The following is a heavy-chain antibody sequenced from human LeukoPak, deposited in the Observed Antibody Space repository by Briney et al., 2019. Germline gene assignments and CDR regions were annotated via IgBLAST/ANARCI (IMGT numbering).Heavy chain of an antibody. V-gene: IGHV3-74*01. D-gene: IGHD1-26*01. CDR3: ARGENSGSYFTIGNAFDI. J-gene: IGHJ3*02. Sequence: GGSLRLSCAASGFTFSSYWMHWVRQAPGKGLVWVSRINSDGSSTSYADSVKGRFTISRDNAKNTLYLQMNSLRAEDTALYYCARGENSGSYFTIGNAFDIWGQGTMVTVSS. CDR2: INSDGSST. CDR1: GFTFSSYW.